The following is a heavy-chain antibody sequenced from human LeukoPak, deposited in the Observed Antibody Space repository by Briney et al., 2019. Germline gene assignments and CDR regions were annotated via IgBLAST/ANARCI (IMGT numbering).Heavy chain of an antibody. CDR3: ARGKYYYDSNSSYRYFDP. J-gene: IGHJ5*02. CDR2: IYTTGNT. CDR1: GGSISSGSYY. V-gene: IGHV4-61*02. Sequence: SQTLSLTCTVSGGSISSGSYYWSWIRQPAGKGLEWIGRIYTTGNTNYNPSLKSRVTMSIDTSKKQFSLKLSSVTAADTAVYYCARGKYYYDSNSSYRYFDPWGQGTLDTVSS. D-gene: IGHD3-22*01.